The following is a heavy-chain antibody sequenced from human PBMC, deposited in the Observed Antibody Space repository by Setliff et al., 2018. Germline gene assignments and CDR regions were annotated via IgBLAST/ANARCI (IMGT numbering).Heavy chain of an antibody. V-gene: IGHV1-46*01. D-gene: IGHD2-15*01. J-gene: IGHJ4*02. CDR3: IVNMVRPVTGLDS. CDR2: INPRGGST. Sequence: ASVKVSCKASGYTFTSYYMNWVRQAPGQGLEWMGIINPRGGSTSHAQKFQGRVTMTRDTSTSTVYMEMSSLTSADTAIYYCIVNMVRPVTGLDSWGPGTLVTVSS. CDR1: GYTFTSYY.